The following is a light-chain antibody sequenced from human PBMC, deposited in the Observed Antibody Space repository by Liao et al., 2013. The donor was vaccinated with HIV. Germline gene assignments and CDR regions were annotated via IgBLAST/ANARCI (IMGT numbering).Light chain of an antibody. CDR1: RLGDKY. CDR3: QTWDRTTYV. Sequence: SYALTQPPSVSVSPGQTASITCSGDRLGDKYTCWYQQKPGQSPVLVIYQDNKRPSGIPERFSGSNSGNTATLTISGTQAIDEADYYCQTWDRTTYVFGSGTKVTVL. CDR2: QDN. V-gene: IGLV3-1*01. J-gene: IGLJ1*01.